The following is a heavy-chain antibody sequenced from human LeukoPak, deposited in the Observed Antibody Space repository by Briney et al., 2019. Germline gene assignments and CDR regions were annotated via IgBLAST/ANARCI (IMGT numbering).Heavy chain of an antibody. CDR2: TYYRSKWYN. J-gene: IGHJ5*02. CDR1: GDSVSSKSAA. Sequence: SQTLSLTCAISGDSVSSKSAAWNWIRQSPSRGLEWLGRTYYRSKWYNDYAVSVESRTTINPDTSKNQFSLQLSSVTPEDTAVYYCARGSQSSRWFDPWGQGTLVTVSS. CDR3: ARGSQSSRWFDP. V-gene: IGHV6-1*01. D-gene: IGHD6-6*01.